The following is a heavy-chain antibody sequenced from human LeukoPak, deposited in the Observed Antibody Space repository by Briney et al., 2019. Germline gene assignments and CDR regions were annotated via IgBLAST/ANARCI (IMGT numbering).Heavy chain of an antibody. V-gene: IGHV4-34*01. CDR2: INHSGST. CDR3: ARRTRGGGWYPFKY. Sequence: PSETLSLTCAAYGGSFSGYYWSWIRQPPGKGLEWIGEINHSGSTNYNPSLKSRVTISVDTSKNQFSLKLSSVTAADTAVYYCARRTRGGGWYPFKYWGQGTLVTVSS. J-gene: IGHJ4*02. D-gene: IGHD6-19*01. CDR1: GGSFSGYY.